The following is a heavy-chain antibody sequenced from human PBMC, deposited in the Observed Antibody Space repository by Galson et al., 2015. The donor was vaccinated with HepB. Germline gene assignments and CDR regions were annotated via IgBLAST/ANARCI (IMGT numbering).Heavy chain of an antibody. CDR2: ISGSGGST. J-gene: IGHJ4*02. CDR1: GFTFSSYG. Sequence: SLRLSCAASGFTFSSYGMSWVRQAPGKGLEWVSGISGSGGSTYYADSVKGRFTISRDNSKNTLSLQMNSLRTEDTAVYYCATRYRGISAVPRDYYFDCWGQGALVTVSS. CDR3: ATRYRGISAVPRDYYFDC. V-gene: IGHV3-23*01. D-gene: IGHD2-21*02.